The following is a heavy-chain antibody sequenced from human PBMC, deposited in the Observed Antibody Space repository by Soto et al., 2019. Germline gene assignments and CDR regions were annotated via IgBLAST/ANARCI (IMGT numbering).Heavy chain of an antibody. CDR1: GDSIISYY. J-gene: IGHJ4*02. Sequence: SETLSLTCTVSGDSIISYYWSWIRQPPGKGLEWIGEINHSGSTNYNPSLKSRVTISVDTSKNQFSLKLTSVTAADTAVYYCARDKIPGIFDYWGQGTLVTVYS. V-gene: IGHV4-34*01. CDR2: INHSGST. D-gene: IGHD2-21*01. CDR3: ARDKIPGIFDY.